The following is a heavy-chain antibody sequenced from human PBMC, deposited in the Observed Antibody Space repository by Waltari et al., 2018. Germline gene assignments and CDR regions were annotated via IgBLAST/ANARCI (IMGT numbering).Heavy chain of an antibody. Sequence: QVQLVQSGAEVKKPGASVKVSCKASGYTFTCYDLNWVRQATGQGLEWRGWMNPNSGNTGYAQKFQGRVTMTRNTSISTAYMELSSLRSEDTAVYYCARRRGRWGGNAFDIWGQGTMVTVSS. CDR2: MNPNSGNT. CDR3: ARRRGRWGGNAFDI. CDR1: GYTFTCYD. D-gene: IGHD3-16*01. V-gene: IGHV1-8*01. J-gene: IGHJ3*02.